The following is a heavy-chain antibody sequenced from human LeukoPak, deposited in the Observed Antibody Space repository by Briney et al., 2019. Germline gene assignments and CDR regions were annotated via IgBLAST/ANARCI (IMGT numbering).Heavy chain of an antibody. CDR1: GFTFSSYA. V-gene: IGHV3-23*01. D-gene: IGHD1-26*01. Sequence: GGSLRLSCAASGFTFSSYAMSWVRQAPGKGLEWVSAISGSGGSTYYADSVKGRFTISRDNSKNTLYLQMNGLRAEDTAIYYCARAVYTGGYGGFYFDYWGQGTLVTVSS. CDR3: ARAVYTGGYGGFYFDY. CDR2: ISGSGGST. J-gene: IGHJ4*02.